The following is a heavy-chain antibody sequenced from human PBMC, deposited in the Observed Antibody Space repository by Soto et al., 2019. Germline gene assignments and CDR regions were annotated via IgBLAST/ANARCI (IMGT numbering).Heavy chain of an antibody. CDR1: GLTFSNQA. Sequence: QVQLVESGGGVVQPGRSLTLSCAASGLTFSNQAMHWVRQAPGKGLEWVAVIWYDGSKKYYADSVKGRFTISRDNSQNTVYLQMNSLRDEDTDMYLCARDDPSYHGDLAFDYWGQGTLVTVSS. CDR3: ARDDPSYHGDLAFDY. D-gene: IGHD2-21*02. V-gene: IGHV3-33*01. J-gene: IGHJ4*02. CDR2: IWYDGSKK.